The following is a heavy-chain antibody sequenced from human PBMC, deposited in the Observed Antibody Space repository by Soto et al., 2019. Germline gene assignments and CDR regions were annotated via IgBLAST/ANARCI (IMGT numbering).Heavy chain of an antibody. Sequence: GASVKVSCKASGGTFSSYTISWVRQAPGQGLEWMGRIIPILGIANYAQKFQGRVTITADKSTSTAYMGLSSLRSEDTAVYYCAREDVEYSSSSHFDYWGQGTLVTVSS. V-gene: IGHV1-69*04. CDR1: GGTFSSYT. CDR3: AREDVEYSSSSHFDY. D-gene: IGHD6-6*01. CDR2: IIPILGIA. J-gene: IGHJ4*02.